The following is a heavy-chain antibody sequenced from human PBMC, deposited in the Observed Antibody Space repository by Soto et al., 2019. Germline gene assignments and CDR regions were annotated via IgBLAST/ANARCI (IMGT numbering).Heavy chain of an antibody. V-gene: IGHV3-33*08. CDR3: AQRKRPTTAYSASELVDY. Sequence: QVQLVESGGGVVQPGKSLRLSCAASGFNLSSSVMHWVRQAPGKGLEWVAVFWKDGTTKYYADSVKGRFTISRDNSKNTLNFELNRLRPEDTALYYCAQRKRPTTAYSASELVDYWGHGILVSVSS. D-gene: IGHD2-2*01. CDR1: GFNLSSSV. CDR2: FWKDGTTK. J-gene: IGHJ4*01.